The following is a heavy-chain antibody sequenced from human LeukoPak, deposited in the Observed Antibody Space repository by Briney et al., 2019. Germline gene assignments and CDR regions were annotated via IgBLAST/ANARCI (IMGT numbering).Heavy chain of an antibody. Sequence: SETLSLTCTVSGGSMSSYYWTWIRQPPGKGLEWIGYVYYSGKTNYNPSLKSRVTMSVDTSKAQFSLKLSSVTAADTAVYYCARGSRMATFFSYFDYWGQGTLVTVSS. D-gene: IGHD5-24*01. CDR3: ARGSRMATFFSYFDY. CDR2: VYYSGKT. J-gene: IGHJ4*02. V-gene: IGHV4-59*01. CDR1: GGSMSSYY.